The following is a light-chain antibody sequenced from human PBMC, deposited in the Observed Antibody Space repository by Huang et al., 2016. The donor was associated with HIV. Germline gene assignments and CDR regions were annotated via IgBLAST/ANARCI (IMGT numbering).Light chain of an antibody. V-gene: IGKV1-39*01. CDR1: QSISSY. Sequence: DIRMTQSPSSLSASVGDRVTIICRASQSISSYLNWYQQKPGKAPKLLIYAASTLQSGVPSRFSGSGSGTDFSLIISSLQPEDFATYYCQQSYSTPLTFGGGTKVEIK. J-gene: IGKJ4*01. CDR2: AAS. CDR3: QQSYSTPLT.